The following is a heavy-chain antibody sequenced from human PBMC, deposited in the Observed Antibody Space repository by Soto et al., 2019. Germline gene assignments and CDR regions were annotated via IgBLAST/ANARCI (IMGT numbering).Heavy chain of an antibody. Sequence: PGESLKISCKGSGYSFTSYSIGWVRQMPGKGLDYMGIIYPYDSDTKHSPSFQGQVTMSVDKSISTAYLQWSTLKDSDTAMYYCARLPPYCSGGGRYWFDPWGQGTLVTVSS. CDR2: IYPYDSDT. V-gene: IGHV5-51*01. CDR1: GYSFTSYS. J-gene: IGHJ5*02. D-gene: IGHD2-15*01. CDR3: ARLPPYCSGGGRYWFDP.